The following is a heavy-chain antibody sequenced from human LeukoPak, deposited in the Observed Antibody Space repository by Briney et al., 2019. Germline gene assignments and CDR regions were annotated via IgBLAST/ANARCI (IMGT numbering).Heavy chain of an antibody. CDR3: ARVLTGYCSGGSCHRVWFDP. J-gene: IGHJ5*02. V-gene: IGHV4-59*12. CDR1: GGSISSYY. CDR2: IYYSGST. Sequence: SETLSLTCTVSGGSISSYYWSWIRQPPGKGLEWIGYIYYSGSTNYNPSLKSRVTISVDTSKNQFSLKLSSVTAADTAVYYCARVLTGYCSGGSCHRVWFDPWGQGTLVTVSS. D-gene: IGHD2-15*01.